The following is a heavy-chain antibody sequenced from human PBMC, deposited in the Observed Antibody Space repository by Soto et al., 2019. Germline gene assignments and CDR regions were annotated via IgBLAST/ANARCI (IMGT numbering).Heavy chain of an antibody. Sequence: ASVKVSCTASGYTFTSYGIRWVRQAPGQGLEWMGWISAYNGNTNYAQKLQGRVTMSTDTSTSTAYMELRSLRSDDTAVYYCARVGYCSGGSCYSYYGMDVWGQGTTVTVSS. J-gene: IGHJ6*02. D-gene: IGHD2-15*01. CDR1: GYTFTSYG. V-gene: IGHV1-18*04. CDR2: ISAYNGNT. CDR3: ARVGYCSGGSCYSYYGMDV.